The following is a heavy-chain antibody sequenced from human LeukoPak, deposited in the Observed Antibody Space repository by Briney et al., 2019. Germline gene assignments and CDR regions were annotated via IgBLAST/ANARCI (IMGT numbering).Heavy chain of an antibody. Sequence: AASVKVSCKASGYTFTGYYVHWVRQAPGQGLEWMGWMNPKSGGTNYAQKFEARVTMNRDTSISTAYMELSRLRFDDTAVYYCARSPDILTGEKFDYWGQGTLVTVSS. V-gene: IGHV1-2*02. J-gene: IGHJ4*02. CDR3: ARSPDILTGEKFDY. D-gene: IGHD3-9*01. CDR2: MNPKSGGT. CDR1: GYTFTGYY.